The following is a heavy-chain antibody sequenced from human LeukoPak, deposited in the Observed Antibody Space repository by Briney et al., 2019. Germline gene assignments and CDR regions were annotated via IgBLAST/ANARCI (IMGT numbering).Heavy chain of an antibody. CDR3: ARPPDP. CDR2: INHSGST. Sequence: PSETLSLTCAVYGGSFSGYYWSWIRQPPGKGLEWIGEINHSGSTNYNPSLKSRVTISVDTSKNQFSLKVSSVTAADTAIYYCARPPDPWGQGTLVTVSS. V-gene: IGHV4-34*01. CDR1: GGSFSGYY. J-gene: IGHJ5*02.